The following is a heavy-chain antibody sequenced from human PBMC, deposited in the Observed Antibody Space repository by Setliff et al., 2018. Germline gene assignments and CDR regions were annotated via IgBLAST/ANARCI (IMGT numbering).Heavy chain of an antibody. V-gene: IGHV5-51*01. CDR1: GYSFTSYW. CDR3: ARQYPYYHDSSGYFSPLDDGFDI. D-gene: IGHD3-22*01. Sequence: GESLTISCKGSGYSFTSYWIGWVRQMPGKGLEWMGIIYPGDSDTRYSPSFQGQVTISADKSISTAYLQWSSLKASDTAMYYCARQYPYYHDSSGYFSPLDDGFDIWGQGTMVTV. J-gene: IGHJ3*02. CDR2: IYPGDSDT.